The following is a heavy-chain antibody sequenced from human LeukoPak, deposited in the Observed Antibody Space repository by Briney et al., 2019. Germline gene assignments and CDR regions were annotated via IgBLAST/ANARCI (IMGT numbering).Heavy chain of an antibody. J-gene: IGHJ4*02. D-gene: IGHD3-3*01. CDR2: IVVCRGNT. CDR3: AAGVFGYDFWSGYYTPEKVDY. Sequence: SVKVSCKASGFTFTSSSMQWVRQARGQRLEWIGWIVVCRGNTNYAQKFQERVTITRDMSTSTASMELRSLRSEDTAVYACAAGVFGYDFWSGYYTPEKVDYWGQGTLVTVSS. V-gene: IGHV1-58*02. CDR1: GFTFTSSS.